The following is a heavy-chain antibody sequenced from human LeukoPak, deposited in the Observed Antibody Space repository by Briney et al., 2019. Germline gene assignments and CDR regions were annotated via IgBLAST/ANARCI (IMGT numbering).Heavy chain of an antibody. CDR1: GGSISSSSYY. J-gene: IGHJ4*02. V-gene: IGHV4-30-2*01. Sequence: SETLSLTCTVSGGSISSSSYYWSWIRQPPGKGLEWIGYIYHSGTTYYSPSLKSRVTISVDRSKNQFSLRLSSVTAADTAVYFCARAAYSIDYWGQGTLVTVSS. CDR2: IYHSGTT. D-gene: IGHD4-11*01. CDR3: ARAAYSIDY.